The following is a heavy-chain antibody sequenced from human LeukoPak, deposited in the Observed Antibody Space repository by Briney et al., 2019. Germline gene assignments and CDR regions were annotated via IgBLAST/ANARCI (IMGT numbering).Heavy chain of an antibody. Sequence: GGSLRLSCAASGFTFSSYNMNWVRQAPGKGLEWVSSITSSSNYIYYADSVKGRFTISRDNAKNSLYLQMNSLRAEDTAVYYCARDRDPYYDYLWGSYRPSYFDDWGQGTLVTVSS. J-gene: IGHJ4*02. CDR2: ITSSSNYI. CDR3: ARDRDPYYDYLWGSYRPSYFDD. D-gene: IGHD3-16*02. V-gene: IGHV3-21*01. CDR1: GFTFSSYN.